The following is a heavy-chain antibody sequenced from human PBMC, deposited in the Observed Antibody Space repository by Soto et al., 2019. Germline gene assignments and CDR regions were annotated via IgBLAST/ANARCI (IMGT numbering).Heavy chain of an antibody. CDR1: GFTFSSYG. CDR2: ISYDGSNK. J-gene: IGHJ6*02. CDR3: AKNPPIAVAEGYYYYYGMDV. V-gene: IGHV3-30*18. Sequence: HPGGSLRLSCAASGFTFSSYGMHWVRQAPGKGLEWVAVISYDGSNKYYADSVKGRFTISRDNSKNTLYLQMNSLRAEDTAVYYCAKNPPIAVAEGYYYYYGMDVWGQGTTVTVSS. D-gene: IGHD6-19*01.